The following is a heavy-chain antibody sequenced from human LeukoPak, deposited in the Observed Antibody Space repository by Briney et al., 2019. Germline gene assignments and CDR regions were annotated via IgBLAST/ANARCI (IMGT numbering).Heavy chain of an antibody. CDR3: ARSLLYCSSTSCYARGNWFDP. V-gene: IGHV4-59*08. D-gene: IGHD2-2*01. CDR2: IYYSGST. Sequence: SETLSLTCTVSGGSISSYYWSWIRQPPGKGLEWIGYIYYSGSTNYNPSLKSRVTISVDTSKNQFSLKLSSVTAADTAVYYCARSLLYCSSTSCYARGNWFDPWGQGTLVTVSS. CDR1: GGSISSYY. J-gene: IGHJ5*02.